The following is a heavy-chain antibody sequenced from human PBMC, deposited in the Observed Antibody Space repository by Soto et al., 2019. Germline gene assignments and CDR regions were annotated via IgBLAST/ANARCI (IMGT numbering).Heavy chain of an antibody. V-gene: IGHV3-30*18. J-gene: IGHJ6*03. CDR1: GFTFSSYG. D-gene: IGHD5-12*01. CDR3: AKGGGATITYYYYMDV. CDR2: ISYDGSNK. Sequence: GGSLRLSCAASGFTFSSYGMHWVRQAPGKGLEWVAVISYDGSNKYYADSVKGRFTISRDNSKNTLYLQMNSLRAEDTAVYYCAKGGGATITYYYYMDVWGKGTTVTVSS.